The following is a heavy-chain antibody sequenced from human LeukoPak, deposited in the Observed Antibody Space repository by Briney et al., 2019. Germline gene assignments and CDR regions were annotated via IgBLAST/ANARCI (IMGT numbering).Heavy chain of an antibody. CDR3: ARGRLTTIGNYYYYMDV. CDR2: IYTSGST. CDR1: GGSISSYY. V-gene: IGHV4-4*07. Sequence: PSETLSLTCTVSGGSISSYYWSWIRQPAGKGLEWIGRIYTSGSTNYNPSLKSRVTISVDTSKNQFSLKLSSVTAADTAVYYCARGRLTTIGNYYYYMDVWGKGTTVTVSS. J-gene: IGHJ6*03. D-gene: IGHD5-12*01.